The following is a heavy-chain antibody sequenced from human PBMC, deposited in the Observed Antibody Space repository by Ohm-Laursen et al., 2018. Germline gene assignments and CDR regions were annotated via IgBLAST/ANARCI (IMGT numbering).Heavy chain of an antibody. D-gene: IGHD1-1*01. CDR3: AKDLDKDFNDAFDI. CDR1: GFTFSSYA. V-gene: IGHV3-23*01. CDR2: ISGSGGST. Sequence: SLRLSCTASGFTFSSYAMTWVRQAPGKGLEWVSGISGSGGSTEYADSVKGRFTISRGNSKNTLYLQMNSLRAEDTAVYYCAKDLDKDFNDAFDIWGQGTMVTVSS. J-gene: IGHJ3*02.